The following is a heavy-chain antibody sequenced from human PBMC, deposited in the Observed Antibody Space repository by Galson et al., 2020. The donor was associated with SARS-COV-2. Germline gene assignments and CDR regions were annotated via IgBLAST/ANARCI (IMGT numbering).Heavy chain of an antibody. CDR3: ARHRVQRHIVVVTASEFDP. CDR2: IYYSGST. Sequence: SQTLSLTCPVSGGSISSYYWSWIRQPPGKGLERTGYIYYSGSTNYNPSPKSRVTISVDTSKNQFSLKLSSVTAADTAVYYCARHRVQRHIVVVTASEFDPWGQGTLVTVSS. D-gene: IGHD2-21*02. CDR1: GGSISSYY. V-gene: IGHV4-59*08. J-gene: IGHJ5*02.